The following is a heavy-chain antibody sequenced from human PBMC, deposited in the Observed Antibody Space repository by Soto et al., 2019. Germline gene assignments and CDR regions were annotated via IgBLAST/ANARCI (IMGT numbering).Heavy chain of an antibody. Sequence: PSETLSLTCTASGDSVISYYWSWIRQPPGKGLEWIGFIYYRGSTKYNPSLKSRVTISADTSKKQLSLRLTSVTAADTAVYYCARGGTVGATPLDSWGQGTLVTVSS. CDR1: GDSVISYY. J-gene: IGHJ4*02. CDR2: IYYRGST. D-gene: IGHD1-26*01. CDR3: ARGGTVGATPLDS. V-gene: IGHV4-59*02.